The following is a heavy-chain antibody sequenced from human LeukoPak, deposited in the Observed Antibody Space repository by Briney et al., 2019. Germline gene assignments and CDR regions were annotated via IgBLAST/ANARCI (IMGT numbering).Heavy chain of an antibody. CDR3: ARATYYYDSSGYYYYYYYMDV. J-gene: IGHJ6*03. CDR2: IYYSGST. CDR1: GGSISSYY. D-gene: IGHD3-22*01. Sequence: SETLSLTCTVSGGSISSYYWGWIRQPPGKGLEWIGSIYYSGSTYYNPSLKSRVTISVDTSKNQFSLKLSSVTAADTAVYYCARATYYYDSSGYYYYYYYMDVWGKGTTVTVSS. V-gene: IGHV4-39*07.